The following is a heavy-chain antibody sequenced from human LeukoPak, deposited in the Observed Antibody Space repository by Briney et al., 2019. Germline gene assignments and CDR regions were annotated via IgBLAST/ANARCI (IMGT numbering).Heavy chain of an antibody. CDR2: ISSNGGST. CDR3: ARLYYYGSGEAFDI. J-gene: IGHJ3*02. Sequence: GGSLRLSCAASAFTFSSYAMHWVRQAPGKGLEYVSAISSNGGSTYYANSVKGRFTISRDNSKNTLYLQMGSLRAEDMAVYYCARLYYYGSGEAFDIWGQGTMVTVSS. CDR1: AFTFSSYA. V-gene: IGHV3-64*01. D-gene: IGHD3-10*01.